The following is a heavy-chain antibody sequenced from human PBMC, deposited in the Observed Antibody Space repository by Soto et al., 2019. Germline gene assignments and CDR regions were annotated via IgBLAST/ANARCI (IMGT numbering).Heavy chain of an antibody. CDR3: ARASADRIPVLRFLEWLLTDY. J-gene: IGHJ4*02. V-gene: IGHV3-7*01. CDR2: IKQDGSEK. Sequence: GGSLRLSCAASGFTFSSYWMSWVRQAPGKGLEWVANIKQDGSEKYYVDSVKGRFTISRDNAKNSLYLQMNSLRAEDTAVYYCARASADRIPVLRFLEWLLTDYWGQGTLVTVSS. D-gene: IGHD3-3*01. CDR1: GFTFSSYW.